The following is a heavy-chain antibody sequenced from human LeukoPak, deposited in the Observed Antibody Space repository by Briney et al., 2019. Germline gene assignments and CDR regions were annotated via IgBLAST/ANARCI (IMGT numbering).Heavy chain of an antibody. CDR2: IYYSGST. D-gene: IGHD1-26*01. CDR3: ARQWLGGSDPDWFDP. V-gene: IGHV4-39*01. Sequence: SETLSLTCIVSDGSISSSSYFWGWIRQPPGKGLEWIGSIYYSGSTHYNPSLKSRVTISVDTSKNQFSLKVSSVTAADTAVYYCARQWLGGSDPDWFDPWGQGTLVTVSS. J-gene: IGHJ5*02. CDR1: DGSISSSSYF.